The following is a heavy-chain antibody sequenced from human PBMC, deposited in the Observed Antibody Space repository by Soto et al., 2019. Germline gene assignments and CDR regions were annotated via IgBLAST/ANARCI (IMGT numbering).Heavy chain of an antibody. CDR1: GGSLSDYF. Sequence: SETLSLTCVVSGGSLSDYFWSWIRQPPGKGLEWIGYIYYSGSTNYNPSLRSRVTISVDTSKNQFSLKMSSVTASDTAVYYCARGRGYFDFWGQGTLVTVSS. CDR2: IYYSGST. V-gene: IGHV4-59*08. J-gene: IGHJ4*02. CDR3: ARGRGYFDF. D-gene: IGHD2-15*01.